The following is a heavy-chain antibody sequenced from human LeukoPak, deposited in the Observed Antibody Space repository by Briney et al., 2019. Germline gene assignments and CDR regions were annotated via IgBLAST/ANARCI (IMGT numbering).Heavy chain of an antibody. D-gene: IGHD1-1*01. Sequence: GGSLRLSCAASGFTFTDSYMTWVRQAPGKGLEWLSYISGSGGDTNYADSVRGRFTISRDNAKNSLYLQMNSLRVEDTAVCYCARDPRTVRIWGQGTLVTVSS. CDR1: GFTFTDSY. CDR2: ISGSGGDT. V-gene: IGHV3-11*06. J-gene: IGHJ4*02. CDR3: ARDPRTVRI.